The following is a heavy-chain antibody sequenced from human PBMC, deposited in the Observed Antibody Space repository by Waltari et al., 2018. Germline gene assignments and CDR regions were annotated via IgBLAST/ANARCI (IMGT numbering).Heavy chain of an antibody. CDR1: GGTFSSYA. J-gene: IGHJ4*02. V-gene: IGHV1-69*01. CDR2: IIPIFGTA. Sequence: QVQLVQSGAEVKKPGSSVKVSCKASGGTFSSYAISWVRQAPGQGLEWMGGIIPIFGTANYAQKCQGRVTITADESTSTAYMELSSLRSEDTAVYYCASPSSSWSRPTQFDYWGQGTLVTVSS. CDR3: ASPSSSWSRPTQFDY. D-gene: IGHD6-13*01.